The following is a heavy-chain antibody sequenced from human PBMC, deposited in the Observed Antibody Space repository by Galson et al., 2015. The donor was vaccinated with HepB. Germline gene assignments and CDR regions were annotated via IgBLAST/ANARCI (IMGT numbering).Heavy chain of an antibody. V-gene: IGHV3-23*01. CDR1: GFTYNTYA. D-gene: IGHD2-2*01. CDR2: ISGSAQST. CDR3: ARGACSTNNCFPFDH. Sequence: SLRLSCAASGFTYNTYAMAWVRQSPGKGLEWVSSISGSAQSTDYADSVKGRFTISRDNSKNTVYLQINSLRVEDTAVYYCARGACSTNNCFPFDHWGQGNLVTVSS. J-gene: IGHJ4*02.